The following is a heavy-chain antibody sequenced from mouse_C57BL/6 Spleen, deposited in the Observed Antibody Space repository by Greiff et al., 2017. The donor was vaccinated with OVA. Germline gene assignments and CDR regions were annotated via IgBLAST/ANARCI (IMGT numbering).Heavy chain of an antibody. D-gene: IGHD2-4*01. CDR2: IRSKSNNYAT. CDR3: VRMGDYDYDEAFAY. Sequence: EVKLMESGGGLVQPKGSLKLSCAASGFSFNTYAMNWVRQAPGKGLEWVARIRSKSNNYATYYADSVKDRFTISRDDSESMLYLQMNNLKTEDTAMYYCVRMGDYDYDEAFAYWGQGTLVTVSA. V-gene: IGHV10-1*01. J-gene: IGHJ3*01. CDR1: GFSFNTYA.